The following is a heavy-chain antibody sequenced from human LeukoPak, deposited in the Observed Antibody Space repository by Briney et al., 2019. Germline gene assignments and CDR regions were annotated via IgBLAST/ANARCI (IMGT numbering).Heavy chain of an antibody. V-gene: IGHV4-39*07. Sequence: SETLSLTCTVSGGSISSGIYYWAWIRQPPGKGLEWFGSIYYSGSTNYNPSLKSRVTISVDTSKNQFSLKLSSVTAADTAVYYCARERITMVRGVIIPMYYFDYWGQGTLVTVSS. D-gene: IGHD3-10*01. J-gene: IGHJ4*02. CDR2: IYYSGST. CDR3: ARERITMVRGVIIPMYYFDY. CDR1: GGSISSGIYY.